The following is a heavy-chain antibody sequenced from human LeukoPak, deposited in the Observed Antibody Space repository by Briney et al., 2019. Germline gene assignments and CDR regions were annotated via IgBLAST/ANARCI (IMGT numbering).Heavy chain of an antibody. D-gene: IGHD6-6*01. CDR3: ARAQYSSSSYFDY. CDR2: ISYDGSNK. J-gene: IGHJ4*02. V-gene: IGHV3-30*01. Sequence: GRSLRLSCAASGFTFSGYAMHWVRQAPGKGLEWVAVISYDGSNKYYADSVKGRFTISRDNSKNTLYLQMNSLRAEDTAVYYCARAQYSSSSYFDYWGQGTLVTVSS. CDR1: GFTFSGYA.